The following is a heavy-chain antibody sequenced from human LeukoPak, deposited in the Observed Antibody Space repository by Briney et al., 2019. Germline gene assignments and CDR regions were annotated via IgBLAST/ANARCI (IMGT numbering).Heavy chain of an antibody. J-gene: IGHJ4*02. Sequence: GGSLRLSCGASGFTFSSYPIHWVRQAPGKGLEWLAIISSDGSSNYYADAVKGRFTISRDNSKNILSLQMNSLRAHDTAVYYCARVDRWELPRRRAVDRVREFDYWGQGTLVTVSS. CDR3: ARVDRWELPRRRAVDRVREFDY. CDR1: GFTFSSYP. D-gene: IGHD1-26*01. CDR2: ISSDGSSN. V-gene: IGHV3-30*04.